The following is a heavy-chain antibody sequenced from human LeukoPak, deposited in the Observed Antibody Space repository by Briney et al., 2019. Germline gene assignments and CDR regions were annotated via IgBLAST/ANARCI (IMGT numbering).Heavy chain of an antibody. CDR3: ARSLLPIVVVVAAIDY. V-gene: IGHV3-9*01. Sequence: PGRSLRLSCAASGFTFDDYAMHWVRQAPGKGLEWVSGISWNSGSIGYADSVKGRFTISRDNAKNSLYLQMNSLRAEDTAVYYCARSLLPIVVVVAAIDYWGQGTLVTVSS. J-gene: IGHJ4*02. CDR2: ISWNSGSI. D-gene: IGHD2-15*01. CDR1: GFTFDDYA.